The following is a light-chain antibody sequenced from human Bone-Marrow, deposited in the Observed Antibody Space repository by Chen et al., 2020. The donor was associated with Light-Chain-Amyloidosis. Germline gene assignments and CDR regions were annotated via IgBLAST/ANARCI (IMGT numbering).Light chain of an antibody. J-gene: IGKJ4*01. CDR1: QTISSNY. Sequence: EIVLTQSPGTLSLSPGEGANLSCRASQTISSNYLTWYQQKFGQAPRLLIYGSSSRATGIPDRFTVSESGIDFTLTINRLEPEDFAMYYCQQYGTSPLTFGGGTKVEIK. CDR2: GSS. V-gene: IGKV3-20*01. CDR3: QQYGTSPLT.